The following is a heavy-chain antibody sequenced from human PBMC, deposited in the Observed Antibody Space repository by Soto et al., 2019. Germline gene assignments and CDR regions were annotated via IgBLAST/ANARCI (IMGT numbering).Heavy chain of an antibody. V-gene: IGHV3-30-3*01. CDR1: GFTFSSYA. J-gene: IGHJ3*02. Sequence: GGSLRLSCAASGFTFSSYAMHWVRQAPGKGLEWVAVISYDGSNKYYADSVKGRFTISRDNSKNTLYLQMNSLRAEDTAVYYCARGGQPSNYDFWSGLNGDAFDIWGQGTMVTVSS. CDR2: ISYDGSNK. D-gene: IGHD3-3*01. CDR3: ARGGQPSNYDFWSGLNGDAFDI.